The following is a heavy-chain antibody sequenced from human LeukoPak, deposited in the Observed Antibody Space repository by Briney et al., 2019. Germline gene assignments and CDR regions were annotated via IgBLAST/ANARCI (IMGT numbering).Heavy chain of an antibody. Sequence: GRSLRLSCAASGFTFSSYAMHWVRQAPGKGLEWVAVISYDGSNKYYADSVKGRFTISRDNSKNTLYLQMNSLRAEDTAVYYYARDGEGMDVWGQGTTVTVSS. V-gene: IGHV3-30-3*01. CDR1: GFTFSSYA. J-gene: IGHJ6*02. D-gene: IGHD4-17*01. CDR3: ARDGEGMDV. CDR2: ISYDGSNK.